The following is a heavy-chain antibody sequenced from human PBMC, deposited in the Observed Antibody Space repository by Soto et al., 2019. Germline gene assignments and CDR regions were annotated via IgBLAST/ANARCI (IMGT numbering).Heavy chain of an antibody. CDR1: GFTFSTYA. CDR2: ISGSGGST. D-gene: IGHD6-13*01. Sequence: PGGSLRLSCAASGFTFSTYAMSWVRQAPGKGLEWVSAISGSGGSTYYADSVKGRFTISRDNSKNTLYLQMNSLRAEDTAVYYCAKIPHSSSWYLDAFDIWGQGNPGHRLL. V-gene: IGHV3-23*01. J-gene: IGHJ3*02. CDR3: AKIPHSSSWYLDAFDI.